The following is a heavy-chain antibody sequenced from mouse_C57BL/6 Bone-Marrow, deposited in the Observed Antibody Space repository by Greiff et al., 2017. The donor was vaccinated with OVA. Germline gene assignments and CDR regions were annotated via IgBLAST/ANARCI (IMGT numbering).Heavy chain of an antibody. CDR3: AKDSCYYYAMDY. V-gene: IGHV1-64*01. CDR1: GYTFTSYW. D-gene: IGHD3-2*01. CDR2: IHPNSGST. Sequence: VQLQQPGAELVKPGASVKLSCKASGYTFTSYWMHWVKQRPGQGLEWIGMIHPNSGSTNYNEKFKSKATLTVDKSSSTAYMQLSSLTSEDSAGYYCAKDSCYYYAMDYWGQNLSHRLL. J-gene: IGHJ4*01.